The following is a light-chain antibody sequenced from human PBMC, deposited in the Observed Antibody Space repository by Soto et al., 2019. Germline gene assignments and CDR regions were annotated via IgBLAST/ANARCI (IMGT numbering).Light chain of an antibody. V-gene: IGKV1-5*01. CDR2: DAS. CDR3: QQYNSYSRYT. J-gene: IGKJ2*01. Sequence: DIQMTQSPSTLSASVGDRVTITCRASQSISSWLAWYQQKPGKVPKLLIYDASSLESGVPSRFSGSGSGTEFTLTISSLQPDDFATYYCQQYNSYSRYTFGQGTKVDIK. CDR1: QSISSW.